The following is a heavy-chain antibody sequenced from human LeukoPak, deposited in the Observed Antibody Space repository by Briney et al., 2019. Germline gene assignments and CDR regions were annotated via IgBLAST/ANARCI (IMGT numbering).Heavy chain of an antibody. Sequence: SGGSLRLSCAASGFTFSNAWMSWVRQAPGKGLEWVGRIKSKTDGGTTDYAAPVKGRFTISRDDSKNTLYLQMNSLKTEDTAVYYCTLSGSYSLDAFDIWGQGTMVTVSS. V-gene: IGHV3-15*01. CDR1: GFTFSNAW. CDR2: IKSKTDGGTT. D-gene: IGHD1-26*01. CDR3: TLSGSYSLDAFDI. J-gene: IGHJ3*02.